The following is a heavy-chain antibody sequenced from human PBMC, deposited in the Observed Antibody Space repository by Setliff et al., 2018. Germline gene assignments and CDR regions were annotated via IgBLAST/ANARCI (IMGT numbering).Heavy chain of an antibody. D-gene: IGHD2-8*02. Sequence: GESLKISCEVCGYNFASYWIAWVRQRPGKGPEWMGIIYPGDSDTTYNPSFEGHVTISADKSTNTAYLQWGSLKPSDTAFYYCARDFRTRVQGYFDFWGQGTLVTVSS. CDR3: ARDFRTRVQGYFDF. J-gene: IGHJ4*02. CDR2: IYPGDSDT. CDR1: GYNFASYW. V-gene: IGHV5-51*01.